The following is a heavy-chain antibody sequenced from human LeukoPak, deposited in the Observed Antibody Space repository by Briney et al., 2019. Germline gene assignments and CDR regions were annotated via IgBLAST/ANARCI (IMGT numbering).Heavy chain of an antibody. D-gene: IGHD3-9*01. CDR1: GGSFSGYY. CDR2: INHSGST. J-gene: IGHJ5*02. CDR3: ARRPLLDILTGYENWFDP. V-gene: IGHV4-34*01. Sequence: PSETLSLTCAVYGGSFSGYYWSWIRQPPGKGLEWIGEINHSGSTNYNPSLKSRVTISVDTSKNQFSLKLSSVTAADTAVYYCARRPLLDILTGYENWFDPWGQGTLVTVSS.